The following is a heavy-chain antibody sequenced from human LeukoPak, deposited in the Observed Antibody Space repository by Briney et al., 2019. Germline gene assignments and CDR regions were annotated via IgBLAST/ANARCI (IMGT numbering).Heavy chain of an antibody. V-gene: IGHV3-53*04. Sequence: GGSLRLSCAVSGFTVSSNYMSWVRQPPGKGLEWVSVIYSGGSTYYADSVKGRFTISRHDSRDTLYLQMNSLRVEDTAVYYCARDLSGVNPFGYWGQGTLVTVSS. J-gene: IGHJ4*02. CDR1: GFTVSSNY. CDR3: ARDLSGVNPFGY. CDR2: IYSGGST. D-gene: IGHD2-8*01.